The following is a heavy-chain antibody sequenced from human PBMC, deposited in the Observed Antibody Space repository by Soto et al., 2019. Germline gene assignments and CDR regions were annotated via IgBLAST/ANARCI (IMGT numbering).Heavy chain of an antibody. Sequence: GVSVKVSCKASGYTFTGYYMHWGRQAPGQGLEWMGWINPNSGGTNYAQKFQGRVTMTRDTSISTAYMELSRLRSDDTAVYYCARDFSLESVVGILYYYGMDVWGQGTTVTVSS. CDR3: ARDFSLESVVGILYYYGMDV. CDR2: INPNSGGT. V-gene: IGHV1-2*02. CDR1: GYTFTGYY. D-gene: IGHD3-3*01. J-gene: IGHJ6*02.